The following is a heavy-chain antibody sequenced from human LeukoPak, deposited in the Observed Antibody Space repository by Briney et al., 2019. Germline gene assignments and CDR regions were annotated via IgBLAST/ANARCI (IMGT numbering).Heavy chain of an antibody. CDR2: LSEDGSRT. CDR1: AFTSRDYW. CDR3: ARGPPGFYGTDV. D-gene: IGHD1-14*01. Sequence: GGSLRLSCAASSAFTSRDYWMHWVRQAPGKGLVWVSRLSEDGSRTIYADSVKGRFTISRDNAKNTVYLQMNSLRDEDTAVYFCARGPPGFYGTDVWGQGTAVTVSS. J-gene: IGHJ6*02. V-gene: IGHV3-74*01.